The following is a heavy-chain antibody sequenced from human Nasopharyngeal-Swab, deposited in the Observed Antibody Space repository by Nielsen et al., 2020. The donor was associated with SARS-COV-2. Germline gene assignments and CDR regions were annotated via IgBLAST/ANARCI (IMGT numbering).Heavy chain of an antibody. CDR2: ISSNGGST. J-gene: IGHJ6*02. CDR1: GFTFSSYA. CDR3: ASTPYSSGWYGPRSANYGMDV. Sequence: GESLKISCSASGFTFSSYAMHWVRQAPGKGLEYVSAISSNGGSTYYADSVKGRFTISRDNSKNTLYLQMSSLRSEDTAVYYCASTPYSSGWYGPRSANYGMDVWGQGTTVTVSS. V-gene: IGHV3-64D*06. D-gene: IGHD6-19*01.